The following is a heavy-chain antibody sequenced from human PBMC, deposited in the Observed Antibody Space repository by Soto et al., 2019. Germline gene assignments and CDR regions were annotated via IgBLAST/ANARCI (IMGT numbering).Heavy chain of an antibody. V-gene: IGHV1-18*04. J-gene: IGHJ5*02. D-gene: IGHD4-17*01. CDR1: GYTFTSYG. CDR2: ISAYNGNT. Sequence: GASVKVSCKASGYTFTSYGISWVRQAPGQGLEWMGWISAYNGNTTYAQKLQGRVTMTTDTSTRTASMELRSLRSDDTAVYYCARDRGEGASDYGRRNWFDPWGQGTRVTVSS. CDR3: ARDRGEGASDYGRRNWFDP.